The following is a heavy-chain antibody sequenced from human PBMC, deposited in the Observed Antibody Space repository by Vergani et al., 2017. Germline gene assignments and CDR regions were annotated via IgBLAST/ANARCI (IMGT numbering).Heavy chain of an antibody. CDR1: GGSISSGGYY. J-gene: IGHJ4*02. D-gene: IGHD3-22*01. Sequence: QVQLQESGPGLVKPSQTLSLTCTVSGGSISSGGYYWSWIRQHPGKGLEWIGYIYYSGSTYYNPSLKSRVTISVDTSKNQFSLKLSSVTAADTAVYYCARDLRLYYYDSSGYVDYWGQGTLVTVSS. CDR2: IYYSGST. V-gene: IGHV4-31*03. CDR3: ARDLRLYYYDSSGYVDY.